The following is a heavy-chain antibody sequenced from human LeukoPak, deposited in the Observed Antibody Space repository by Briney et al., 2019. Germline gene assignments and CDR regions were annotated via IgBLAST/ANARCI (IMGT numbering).Heavy chain of an antibody. D-gene: IGHD2-15*01. CDR1: GYTFTFYY. CDR3: AREGYCSGDKCPVAN. V-gene: IGHV1-2*02. CDR2: INPNSGGT. Sequence: ASVRVSCKASGYTFTFYYIHWVRQALGQGLEWMGWINPNSGGTNYARTFQGRVNMTRNTSISTAYMDLSSLRSDDTAVYYCAREGYCSGDKCPVANWGQGTLVTVSS. J-gene: IGHJ4*02.